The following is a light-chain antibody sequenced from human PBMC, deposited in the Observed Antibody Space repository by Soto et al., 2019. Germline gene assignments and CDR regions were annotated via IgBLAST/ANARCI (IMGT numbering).Light chain of an antibody. J-gene: IGKJ1*01. CDR2: GAS. CDR3: QQYNNWPTWA. V-gene: IGKV3-15*01. Sequence: EIVMTQSPATLSVSPGERATLSCRASQSVSRNIAWYQQKPGQAPRLLIYGASTRAIGIPARFSGSGSGTEFTLTISSLQSEDFAVDYCQQYNNWPTWAFGPWTKVEIK. CDR1: QSVSRN.